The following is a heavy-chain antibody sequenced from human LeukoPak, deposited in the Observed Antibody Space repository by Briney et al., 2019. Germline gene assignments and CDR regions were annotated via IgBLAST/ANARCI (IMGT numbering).Heavy chain of an antibody. Sequence: GGSLRLSCVASGFTYRTYWMDWVRQAPGKGLEWVSGVSWNSGSIGYADSVKGRFTISRDNAKNSLYLQMNSLRAEDTALYYCAKETGYYGMDVWGQGTTVTVSS. CDR3: AKETGYYGMDV. V-gene: IGHV3-9*01. J-gene: IGHJ6*02. CDR2: VSWNSGSI. CDR1: GFTYRTYW.